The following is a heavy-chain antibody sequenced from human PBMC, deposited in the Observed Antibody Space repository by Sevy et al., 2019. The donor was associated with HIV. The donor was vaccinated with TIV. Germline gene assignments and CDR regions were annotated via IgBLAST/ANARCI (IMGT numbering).Heavy chain of an antibody. CDR2: ISSNGGST. D-gene: IGHD3-3*01. CDR1: GFTFSSYA. Sequence: GGSLRLSCSASGFTFSSYAMHWVRQAPGKGLEYVSAISSNGGSTYYAHSVKGRFTISRDNSKNTLYLQMSSLRAEDTAVYYCVKDRVTIFGVVIINYYYYMDVWGKGTTVTVSS. CDR3: VKDRVTIFGVVIINYYYYMDV. J-gene: IGHJ6*03. V-gene: IGHV3-64D*06.